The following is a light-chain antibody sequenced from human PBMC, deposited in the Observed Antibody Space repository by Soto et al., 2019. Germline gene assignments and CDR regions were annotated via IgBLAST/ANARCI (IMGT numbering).Light chain of an antibody. Sequence: QSALTQPPSASGSPGQSVTISCTGTSSDVGGSNYVSWYQHHPGKAPKLTIYEVSKRPSGVPDRFSGCKSGNTASLTVSGLQAEDEADYYCSSDAGSNNWVFGGGTKLTVL. CDR3: SSDAGSNNWV. CDR1: SSDVGGSNY. V-gene: IGLV2-8*01. J-gene: IGLJ3*02. CDR2: EVS.